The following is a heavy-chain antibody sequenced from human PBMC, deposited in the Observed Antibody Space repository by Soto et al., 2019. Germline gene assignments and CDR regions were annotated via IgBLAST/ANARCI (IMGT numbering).Heavy chain of an antibody. CDR1: GFTFSSYG. Sequence: GGSLRLSCAASGFTFSSYGMHWVRQAPGKGLEWVAVISYDGSNKYYADSVKGRFTISRDNSKNTLYLQMNSLRAEDTAVYYCAKDTIVGALDYWGQGTLVTVSS. CDR2: ISYDGSNK. J-gene: IGHJ4*02. D-gene: IGHD1-26*01. V-gene: IGHV3-30*18. CDR3: AKDTIVGALDY.